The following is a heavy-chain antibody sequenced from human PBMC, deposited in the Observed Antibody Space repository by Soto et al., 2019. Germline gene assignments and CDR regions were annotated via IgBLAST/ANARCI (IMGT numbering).Heavy chain of an antibody. CDR3: ARHRHPRGTVGATSPLDP. V-gene: IGHV3-53*01. CDR2: HYSGGST. CDR1: GFSLSRNY. D-gene: IGHD1-26*01. J-gene: IGHJ5*02. Sequence: GGSLRLSCAISGFSLSRNYLSLVRQAPGKGLEWVSVHYSGGSTYYADSVQGRFTISRDKSNNTLYLQMRRVRAEDTAVYFCARHRHPRGTVGATSPLDPWGQGTQVTVSS.